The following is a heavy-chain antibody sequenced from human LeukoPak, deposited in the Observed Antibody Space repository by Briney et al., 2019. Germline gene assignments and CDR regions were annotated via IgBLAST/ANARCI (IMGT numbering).Heavy chain of an antibody. V-gene: IGHV4-4*02. Sequence: SGTLSLTCAVSGGSISSSNWWGWVRQPPGKGLEWIGEIYHSGSTNYNPSLKSRVTISVDKSKNQFSLKLSSVTAPDTAVYYCARGGESFWSGLAYDYWGQGTLVTVSS. CDR2: IYHSGST. J-gene: IGHJ4*02. CDR3: ARGGESFWSGLAYDY. D-gene: IGHD3-3*01. CDR1: GGSISSSNW.